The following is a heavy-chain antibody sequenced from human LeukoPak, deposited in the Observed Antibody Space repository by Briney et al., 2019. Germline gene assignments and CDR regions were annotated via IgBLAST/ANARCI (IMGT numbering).Heavy chain of an antibody. D-gene: IGHD3-9*01. CDR1: GGSISSSSYY. V-gene: IGHV4-61*01. J-gene: IGHJ3*02. Sequence: PSETLSLTCTVSGGSISSSSYYWSWIRQPPGKGLEWIGYIYYSGSTNYNPSLKSRVTISVDTSKNQFSLKLSSVTAADTAVYYCAREGAYYDILTGYYRHDAFDIWGQGTMVTVSS. CDR3: AREGAYYDILTGYYRHDAFDI. CDR2: IYYSGST.